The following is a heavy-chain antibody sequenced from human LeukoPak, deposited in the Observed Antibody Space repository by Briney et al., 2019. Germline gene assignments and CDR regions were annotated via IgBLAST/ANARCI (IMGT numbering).Heavy chain of an antibody. CDR2: IYYGGST. J-gene: IGHJ6*02. D-gene: IGHD3-22*01. CDR3: ARDYYDSSGYYYYYYGMDV. Sequence: SETLSFSCAASGGSISSYYWSWIRQPPGKGLEWVGYIYYGGSTNYNPSLKSRVTISVDTSKNQFSLKLSSVTAADTAVYYCARDYYDSSGYYYYYYGMDVWGQGTTVTVSS. V-gene: IGHV4-59*12. CDR1: GGSISSYY.